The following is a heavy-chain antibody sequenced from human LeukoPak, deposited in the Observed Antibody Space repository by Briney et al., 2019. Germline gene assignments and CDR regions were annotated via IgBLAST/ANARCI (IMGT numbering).Heavy chain of an antibody. CDR1: GGSFSGYY. D-gene: IGHD2-2*01. J-gene: IGHJ6*03. CDR2: INHSGST. Sequence: PSETLSLTCAVYGGSFSGYYWSWIRQPPGKGLEWIGEINHSGSTNYNPSLKSRVTISVDTSKNQFSLKLSSVTAADTAVYYCARNYCSSTSCSRRNKYYYYMDVWGKGTTVTISS. V-gene: IGHV4-34*01. CDR3: ARNYCSSTSCSRRNKYYYYMDV.